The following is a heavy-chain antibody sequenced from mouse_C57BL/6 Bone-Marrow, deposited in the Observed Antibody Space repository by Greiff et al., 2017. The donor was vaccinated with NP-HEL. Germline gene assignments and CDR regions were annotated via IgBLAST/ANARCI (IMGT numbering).Heavy chain of an antibody. CDR2: IYWDDYK. CDR1: GFSLSTSGMG. Sequence: QVTLKESGPGILQSSQTLSLTCSFSGFSLSTSGMGVSWIRQPSGKGLEWLAHIYWDDYKRYNPSLKSRLTISKDTSRNQVFLKITSVDTADTATYYCARRGVRRGNYYAMDYWGQGTSVTVSS. V-gene: IGHV8-12*01. J-gene: IGHJ4*01. CDR3: ARRGVRRGNYYAMDY.